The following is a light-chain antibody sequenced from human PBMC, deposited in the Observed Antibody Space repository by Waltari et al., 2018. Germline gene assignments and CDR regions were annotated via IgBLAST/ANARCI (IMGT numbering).Light chain of an antibody. CDR2: RIS. Sequence: QTVVTQEPSLTVSPGGTVTLTCASSTGAVTSGYYPNWFQQKPGQAPRSLIYRISKKNSRAPARFSGSLLGGKAALTLSGAQPEDEAEYYCLVYYGDAQLGVFGGGTKLTVL. CDR3: LVYYGDAQLGV. J-gene: IGLJ3*02. CDR1: TGAVTSGYY. V-gene: IGLV7-43*01.